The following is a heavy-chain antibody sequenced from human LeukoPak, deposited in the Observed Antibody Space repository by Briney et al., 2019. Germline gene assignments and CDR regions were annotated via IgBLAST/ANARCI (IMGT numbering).Heavy chain of an antibody. V-gene: IGHV3-30*03. D-gene: IGHD4-17*01. CDR3: ARRGYGDYGGYYYYMDV. J-gene: IGHJ6*03. CDR2: ISYDGSNK. CDR1: GFTFSSYG. Sequence: PGGPLRLSCAASGFTFSSYGMHWVRQAPGKGLEWVAVISYDGSNKYYADSVKGRFTISRDNSKNTLYLQMNSLRAEDTAVYYCARRGYGDYGGYYYYMDVWGKGTTVTVSS.